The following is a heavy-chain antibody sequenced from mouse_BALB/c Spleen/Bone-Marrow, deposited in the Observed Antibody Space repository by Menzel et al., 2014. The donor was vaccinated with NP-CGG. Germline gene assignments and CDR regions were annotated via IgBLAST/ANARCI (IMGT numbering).Heavy chain of an antibody. D-gene: IGHD2-14*01. CDR1: DISITTGNYR. CDR3: ARDRYGYAMDY. CDR2: MYYSGTI. J-gene: IGHJ4*01. Sequence: EVKLQESGPGLVKPSQTVSLPCTVTDISITTGNYRWSWIRQFPGNKLEWIGYMYYSGTITYNPSLTSRTTITRDTSKNQVFLEMNSLTAEDTATYFCARDRYGYAMDYWGQGTSVTVSS. V-gene: IGHV3-5*02.